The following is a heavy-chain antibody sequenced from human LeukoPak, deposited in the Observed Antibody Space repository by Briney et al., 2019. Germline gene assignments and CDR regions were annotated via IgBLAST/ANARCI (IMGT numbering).Heavy chain of an antibody. CDR1: GYTFTGYY. CDR3: ARDWGEPKVLFDY. V-gene: IGHV1-2*02. CDR2: INPNSGGT. J-gene: IGHJ4*02. D-gene: IGHD3-16*01. Sequence: ASVKVSCKASGYTFTGYYMHWVRQAPGQGLEWMGWINPNSGGTNYAQKFQGRVTMTRDTSISTAYMELRSLRSDDTAVYYCARDWGEPKVLFDYWGQGTLVTVSS.